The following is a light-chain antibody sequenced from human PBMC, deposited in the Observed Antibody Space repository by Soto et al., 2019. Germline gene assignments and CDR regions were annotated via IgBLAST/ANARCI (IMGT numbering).Light chain of an antibody. V-gene: IGLV2-14*03. CDR2: DVS. CDR3: SSYRSRSTL. Sequence: QSALTQPASVSGSPGQSITISCTGTSSDVGGSNSVFWYQQHPGKAPKLMIYDVSTRPSGVSNRFSGSKSGNTASLIISGLQAEDEADYYCSSYRSRSTLFGGGTQLTVL. CDR1: SSDVGGSNS. J-gene: IGLJ2*01.